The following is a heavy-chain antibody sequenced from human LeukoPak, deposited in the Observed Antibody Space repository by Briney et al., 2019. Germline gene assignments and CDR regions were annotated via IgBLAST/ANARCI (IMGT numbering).Heavy chain of an antibody. CDR3: ARETYCSGGSCYLNWFDP. J-gene: IGHJ5*02. Sequence: KPSETLSLTCTVSGGSISTYYWSWIRQPPGEGLEWIGSIYHSGSTYYNPSLKSRVTISVDTSKNQFSLKLSSVTAADTAVYYCARETYCSGGSCYLNWFDPWGQGTLVTVSS. V-gene: IGHV4-38-2*02. CDR1: GGSISTYY. CDR2: IYHSGST. D-gene: IGHD2-15*01.